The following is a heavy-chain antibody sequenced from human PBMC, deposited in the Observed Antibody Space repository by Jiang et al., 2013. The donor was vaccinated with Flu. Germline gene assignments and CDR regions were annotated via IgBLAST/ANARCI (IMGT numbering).Heavy chain of an antibody. V-gene: IGHV4-4*07. CDR2: IYTSGRT. CDR1: GGSITGYY. J-gene: IGHJ5*02. D-gene: IGHD6-19*01. Sequence: SGPGLVKPSETLSVTCTVSGGSITGYYWSWIRQPAGKGLEYIGRIYTSGRTDYNPSLKSRVTMSVDTSKNQISLRLNSVTAADTAVYYCARDNSGYNWFDPWGQGNPGHRLL. CDR3: ARDNSGYNWFDP.